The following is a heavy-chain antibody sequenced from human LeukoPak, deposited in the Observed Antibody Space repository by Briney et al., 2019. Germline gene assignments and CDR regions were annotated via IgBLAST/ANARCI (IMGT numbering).Heavy chain of an antibody. D-gene: IGHD3-10*01. CDR3: ARHTASPWFGDLDYYYYMDV. J-gene: IGHJ6*03. CDR1: GGSISSYY. CDR2: IYTSGST. V-gene: IGHV4-4*09. Sequence: SETLSLTCTVSGGSISSYYWSWIRQPPGKGLEWIGYIYTSGSTNYNPSLKSRVTISVDTSKNQFSLKLSSVTAADTAVYYCARHTASPWFGDLDYYYYMDVWGKGTTVTVSS.